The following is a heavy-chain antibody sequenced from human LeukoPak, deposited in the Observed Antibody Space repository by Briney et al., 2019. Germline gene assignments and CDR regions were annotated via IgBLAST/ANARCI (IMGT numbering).Heavy chain of an antibody. CDR1: GGTFNSYA. J-gene: IGHJ5*02. V-gene: IGHV1-69*04. CDR3: ARVDSYYDSSGYYSGWFDP. D-gene: IGHD3-22*01. Sequence: ASVKVPCKASGGTFNSYAISWVRQAPGQGLEWMGRIIPILGIANYAQKFQGRVTITADKSTSTAYMELSSLRSEDTAVYYCARVDSYYDSSGYYSGWFDPWGQGTLVTVSS. CDR2: IIPILGIA.